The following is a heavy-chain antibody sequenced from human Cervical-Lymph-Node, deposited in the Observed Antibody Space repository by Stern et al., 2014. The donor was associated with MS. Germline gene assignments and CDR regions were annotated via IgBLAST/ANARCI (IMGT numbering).Heavy chain of an antibody. CDR1: GFTFRYHG. J-gene: IGHJ5*02. Sequence: LGQSGGGGVPPGGSLGLSCAASGFTFRYHGLHWARQAPGQGLEWVVFIWSDGSNKYYAVSVKGRFTISRDNSHNTLYLQMDSVRAEDTSVYYCARAVQLKSAHNWFDPWGQGTLVTVSS. CDR3: ARAVQLKSAHNWFDP. V-gene: IGHV3-33*01. D-gene: IGHD6-19*01. CDR2: IWSDGSNK.